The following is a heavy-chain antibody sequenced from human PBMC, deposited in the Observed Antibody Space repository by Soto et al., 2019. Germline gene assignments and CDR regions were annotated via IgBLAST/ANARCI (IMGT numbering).Heavy chain of an antibody. Sequence: SETLSLTCAVYGGSFSGYYWSWIRQPPGKGLEWIGEINHSGSTNYNPSLKSRVTISVDTSKNQFSLKLSSVTAADTAVYYCAKMTTVTTGGAFDIWGQGTMVTVSS. CDR3: AKMTTVTTGGAFDI. V-gene: IGHV4-34*01. CDR1: GGSFSGYY. J-gene: IGHJ3*02. CDR2: INHSGST. D-gene: IGHD4-17*01.